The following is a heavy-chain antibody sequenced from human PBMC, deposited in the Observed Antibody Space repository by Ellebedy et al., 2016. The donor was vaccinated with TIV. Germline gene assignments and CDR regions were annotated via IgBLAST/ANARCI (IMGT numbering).Heavy chain of an antibody. V-gene: IGHV3-74*01. CDR2: IYGDGSTT. J-gene: IGHJ3*02. D-gene: IGHD6-19*01. Sequence: GGSLRLSCAAPGFTFSRSWMHWVRHPPGKGLVWVSRIYGDGSTTDYADSVKGRFTISRDNAKSTLYLQMNSLRAEDTAVYYCAAPRVAVAGRDAFNIWGQGTVVTVSS. CDR3: AAPRVAVAGRDAFNI. CDR1: GFTFSRSW.